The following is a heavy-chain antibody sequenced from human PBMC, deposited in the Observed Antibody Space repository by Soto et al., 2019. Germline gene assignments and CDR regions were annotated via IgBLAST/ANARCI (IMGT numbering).Heavy chain of an antibody. CDR1: GLTLSSYA. D-gene: IGHD2-21*02. CDR3: AIDVRGADCY. V-gene: IGHV3-23*01. J-gene: IGHJ4*02. Sequence: EVQLLESGGGLVQPGESLRLSCAASGLTLSSYAMTWVRQAPGKGLVYVSSITASGDKTYYADTAKGRFTISRDNSKNTVYLQMNSLRADDTAVYFCAIDVRGADCYWGQGTLVTVSS. CDR2: ITASGDKT.